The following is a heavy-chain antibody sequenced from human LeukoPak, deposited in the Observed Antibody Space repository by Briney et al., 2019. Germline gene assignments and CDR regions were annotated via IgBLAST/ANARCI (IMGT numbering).Heavy chain of an antibody. CDR2: IYPGDSDT. V-gene: IGHV5-51*01. J-gene: IGHJ3*02. CDR3: ARLRPQDAFDI. CDR1: GYTYTSYW. Sequence: GESLKISCKGSGYTYTSYWIGWVRQMPGKGLEWVGIIYPGDSDTRYSPSFQGQVTISADKSISTAYLQWNSLKASDTAMYYCARLRPQDAFDIWGQGTMVSVSS.